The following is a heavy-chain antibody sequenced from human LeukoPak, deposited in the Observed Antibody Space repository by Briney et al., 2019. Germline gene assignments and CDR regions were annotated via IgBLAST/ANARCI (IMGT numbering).Heavy chain of an antibody. V-gene: IGHV4-38-2*02. CDR2: IYHSGST. J-gene: IGHJ3*02. CDR1: GYSISSGYY. Sequence: SETLSLTCTVSGYSISSGYYWGWIRQPPGKGLEWIGSIYHSGSTYYNPSLKSRVTISVDTSKNQFSLKLSSVTAADTAVYYCASYVDIVATIRRNAFDIWGQGTMVTVSS. D-gene: IGHD5-12*01. CDR3: ASYVDIVATIRRNAFDI.